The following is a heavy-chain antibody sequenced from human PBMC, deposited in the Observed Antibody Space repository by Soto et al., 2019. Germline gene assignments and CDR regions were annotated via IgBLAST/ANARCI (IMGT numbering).Heavy chain of an antibody. CDR3: ARARIAVAASNSYRYFDL. D-gene: IGHD6-19*01. V-gene: IGHV3-53*02. Sequence: VQLVETGGGLIQPGGSLRLSCAASGFTVSSNYMSWVRQAPGKGLEWVSVIYSGGSTYYADSVKGRFTISRDNSKNTLYLQMNSLRAEDTAVYYCARARIAVAASNSYRYFDLWGRGTLVTVSS. CDR1: GFTVSSNY. CDR2: IYSGGST. J-gene: IGHJ2*01.